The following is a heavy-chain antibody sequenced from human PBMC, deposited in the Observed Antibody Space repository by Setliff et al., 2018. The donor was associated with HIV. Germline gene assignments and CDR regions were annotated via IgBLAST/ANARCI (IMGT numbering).Heavy chain of an antibody. V-gene: IGHV3-33*08. CDR3: ARSRPYNSALDY. CDR2: IWDDGRNK. J-gene: IGHJ4*02. CDR1: GFTFRSYA. Sequence: PGGSLRLSCAASGFTFRSYAMSWVRQAPGKGLEWVSVIWDDGRNKKYVDSVKGRFTISRDNSKSTVYLQMDSLRPDDTAVYYCARSRPYNSALDYWGQGTLVTVSS. D-gene: IGHD6-25*01.